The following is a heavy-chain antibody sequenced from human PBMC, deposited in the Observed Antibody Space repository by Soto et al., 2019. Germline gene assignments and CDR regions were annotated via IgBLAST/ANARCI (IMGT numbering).Heavy chain of an antibody. CDR3: AKDTAGWTHYDFDY. V-gene: IGHV3-9*01. Sequence: EVQLVESGGGLVQPGRSLRLSCAASGFTFDDYAMHWVRQAPGKGLEWVSGISWNSGSIGYADSVKGRFTISRDNAKNSLYLQMNSLRAEDTALYYCAKDTAGWTHYDFDYWGQGTLVTVSS. CDR2: ISWNSGSI. CDR1: GFTFDDYA. D-gene: IGHD4-17*01. J-gene: IGHJ4*02.